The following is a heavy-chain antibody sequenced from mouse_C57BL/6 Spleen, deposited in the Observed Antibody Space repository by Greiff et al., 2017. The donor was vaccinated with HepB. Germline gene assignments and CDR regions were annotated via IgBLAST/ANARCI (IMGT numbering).Heavy chain of an antibody. J-gene: IGHJ2*01. Sequence: VQLQQSRAELVKPGASVKISCKASGYAFSSYWMNWVKQRPGKGLEWIGQIYPGDGDTNYNGKFKGKATLTADKSSSTAYMQLSSLTSEDSAVYFCARGTSMAYFDYWGQGTTLTVSS. D-gene: IGHD2-10*02. CDR3: ARGTSMAYFDY. CDR2: IYPGDGDT. CDR1: GYAFSSYW. V-gene: IGHV1-80*01.